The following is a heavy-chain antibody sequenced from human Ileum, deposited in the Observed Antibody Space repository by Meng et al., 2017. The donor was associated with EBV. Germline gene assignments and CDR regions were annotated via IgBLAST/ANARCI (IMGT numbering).Heavy chain of an antibody. Sequence: QGKLQRVGAVRWNPSETLSLTCVVYGGSFNGYYWTWIRQPPGKGLEWIGEINHSGSTNYNPSLKSRVIISVDTSKNQFSLNLSSVTAADTAVYYCARGVYGPTTRGREYFIHWGRGTLVTVSS. V-gene: IGHV4-34*01. J-gene: IGHJ1*01. CDR1: GGSFNGYY. CDR2: INHSGST. D-gene: IGHD2-8*01. CDR3: ARGVYGPTTRGREYFIH.